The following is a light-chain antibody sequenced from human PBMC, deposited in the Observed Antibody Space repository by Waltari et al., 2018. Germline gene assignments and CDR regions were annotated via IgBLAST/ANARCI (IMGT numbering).Light chain of an antibody. CDR3: QQFDSLPVT. CDR2: DAS. V-gene: IGKV1-33*01. Sequence: DIQITQSPSSLSASVGDTVTITCQEGHDINVYLNWYQQKPGKAPKLLIYDASSLETGVPSRFSGSGSGTDFTLTISSLQPEYFATYSCQQFDSLPVTFGPGTKVDIK. CDR1: HDINVY. J-gene: IGKJ3*01.